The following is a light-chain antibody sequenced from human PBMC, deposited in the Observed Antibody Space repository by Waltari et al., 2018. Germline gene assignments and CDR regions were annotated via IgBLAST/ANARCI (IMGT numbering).Light chain of an antibody. V-gene: IGKV3-20*01. CDR3: QMYVRLPVT. Sequence: SCRASQSFGRSLAWYQQRPGQAPRLLIYDAFTRATGVADRFSGSGSGTDFSLTISRLDPEDFAVYYCQMYVRLPVTFGQGTKVEIK. CDR2: DAF. J-gene: IGKJ1*01. CDR1: QSFGRS.